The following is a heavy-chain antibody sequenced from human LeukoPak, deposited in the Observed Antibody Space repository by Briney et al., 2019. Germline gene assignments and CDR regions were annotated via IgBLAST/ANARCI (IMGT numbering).Heavy chain of an antibody. CDR2: IYYSGST. D-gene: IGHD3-9*01. J-gene: IGHJ4*02. CDR1: GGSISSGGYS. V-gene: IGHV4-30-4*07. CDR3: ARVSRDFLTGYYHDY. Sequence: SQTLSLTCAVSGGSISSGGYSWTWIRQPPGKGLEWIGFIYYSGSTYYNPSLKSRLTISVDTSKNQFSLKLSSVTAADTAVYYCARVSRDFLTGYYHDYWGQGILVTVSS.